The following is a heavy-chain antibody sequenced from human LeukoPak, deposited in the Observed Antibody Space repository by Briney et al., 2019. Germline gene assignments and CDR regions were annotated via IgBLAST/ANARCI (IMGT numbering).Heavy chain of an antibody. V-gene: IGHV3-30-3*01. Sequence: GRSLRLSCAASGFTFSSYAMHWVRQAPGKGLEWVAVISYDGSNKYYADSVKGRFTISRDNSKNTLYLQTNSMRAEDTAVYYCARDPYCSSTSCSSYYYYGMDVWGQGTTVTVSS. CDR3: ARDPYCSSTSCSSYYYYGMDV. J-gene: IGHJ6*02. CDR1: GFTFSSYA. CDR2: ISYDGSNK. D-gene: IGHD2-2*01.